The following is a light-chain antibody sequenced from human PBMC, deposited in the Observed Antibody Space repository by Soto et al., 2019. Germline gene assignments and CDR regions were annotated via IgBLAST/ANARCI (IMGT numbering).Light chain of an antibody. CDR1: QTISSW. CDR3: QHYNSYSEA. J-gene: IGKJ1*01. CDR2: DAS. Sequence: DIQMTQSPSTLSASVGDRVTITCRTSQTISSWLAWYQLKPGKAPKLLIYDASSLESGVPSRFSGSGSGTEFTLTISSLQPDDFATYYCQHYNSYSEAFGQGTKVDIK. V-gene: IGKV1-5*01.